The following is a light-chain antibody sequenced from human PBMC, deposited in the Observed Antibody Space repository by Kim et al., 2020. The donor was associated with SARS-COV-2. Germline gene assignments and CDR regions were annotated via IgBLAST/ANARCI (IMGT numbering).Light chain of an antibody. CDR1: QSVSSS. Sequence: EIVMTQSPATLSVSPGERATLSCRASQSVSSSLAWYQHKPGQAPRLLIYGASTRVTGIPARFSGSGSGTDFTLTISSLQSEDFAVYYCQQYNNWPPLTFGGGTKVDIK. CDR2: GAS. V-gene: IGKV3-15*01. CDR3: QQYNNWPPLT. J-gene: IGKJ4*01.